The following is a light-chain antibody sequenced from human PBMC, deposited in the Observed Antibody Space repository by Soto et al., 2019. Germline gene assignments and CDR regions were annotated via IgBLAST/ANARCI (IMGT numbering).Light chain of an antibody. Sequence: DIVLMQSPGTPSLSRGERATLSCRTSQSLRDTHVAWYQQRPGQAPRLLIYDASRRDIGVPDRFSGRGSGTDFTLTISGLEPADFAVYFWHQDGTSPQTFGQGTQVDI. V-gene: IGKV3-20*01. CDR2: DAS. CDR1: QSLRDTH. CDR3: HQDGTSPQT. J-gene: IGKJ1*01.